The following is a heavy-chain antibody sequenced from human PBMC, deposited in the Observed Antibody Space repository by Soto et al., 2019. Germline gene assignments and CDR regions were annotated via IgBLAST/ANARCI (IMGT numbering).Heavy chain of an antibody. D-gene: IGHD2-15*01. CDR2: IDPSDSYT. CDR1: GYSFTSYW. Sequence: PGESLKISCTGSGYSFTSYWISRVRQMPGKGLEWMGRIDPSDSYTNYSPSFQGHVTISADKSISTAYLQWSSLKASDTAMYYCAKGYCSGXSCYHPKDYYYYYGMDVWGQGTTVTVSS. J-gene: IGHJ6*02. V-gene: IGHV5-10-1*01. CDR3: AKGYCSGXSCYHPKDYYYYYGMDV.